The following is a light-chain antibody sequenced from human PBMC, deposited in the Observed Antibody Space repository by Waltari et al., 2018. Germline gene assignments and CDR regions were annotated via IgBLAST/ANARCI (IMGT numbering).Light chain of an antibody. Sequence: EIVLTQSPATLSLSPGDRATLSCRASQSVTNNLAWYQQKPGQAPRLLISRASTRATSIPARISGSGSGTEFTLTISSLQSEDFAFYYCQQYNNWPLTFGGGTKVEIK. CDR1: QSVTNN. CDR3: QQYNNWPLT. CDR2: RAS. V-gene: IGKV3-15*01. J-gene: IGKJ4*01.